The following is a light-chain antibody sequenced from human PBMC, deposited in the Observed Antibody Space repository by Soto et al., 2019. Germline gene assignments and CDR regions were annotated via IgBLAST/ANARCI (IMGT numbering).Light chain of an antibody. CDR3: SSFTSSNTDV. CDR1: SSDVGFSNY. CDR2: DVS. V-gene: IGLV2-14*01. Sequence: QSVLSRVVYVCRSPGQSITISCTGTSSDVGFSNYVFWFQQHPGKAPKLMISDVSNRPSGVSNRFSGSRSGNTASLTISGLQAEDETDYYCSSFTSSNTDVFGTGTKVTVL. J-gene: IGLJ1*01.